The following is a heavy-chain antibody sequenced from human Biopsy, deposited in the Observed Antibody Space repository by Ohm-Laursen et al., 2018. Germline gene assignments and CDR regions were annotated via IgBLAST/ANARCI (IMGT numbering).Heavy chain of an antibody. D-gene: IGHD3-22*01. CDR3: ARDRGYYSDRTVPGYFDL. CDR1: GGSFSNYY. Sequence: SETLSLTCTVSGGSFSNYYWSWIRQPAGKGLEWIGRIYSSGSTNYNPSLKSRVTISVDTSKNHFSLRLRSVTPADTAIYYCARDRGYYSDRTVPGYFDLWGRGTLVTVSS. CDR2: IYSSGST. V-gene: IGHV4-4*07. J-gene: IGHJ2*01.